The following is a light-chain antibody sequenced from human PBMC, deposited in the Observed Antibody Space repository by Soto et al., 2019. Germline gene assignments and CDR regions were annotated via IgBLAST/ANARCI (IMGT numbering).Light chain of an antibody. CDR2: SAS. Sequence: ELVLAQSPAILSLSPGDRATLSCRASHSVGSLLAWYQQKPGQAPRLLIYSASRRATGIPDRFTGSGSGTGFTLTISRLEPEDFVVYYCHQYGGSPGTLGQGTKV. CDR3: HQYGGSPGT. J-gene: IGKJ1*01. CDR1: HSVGSL. V-gene: IGKV3-20*01.